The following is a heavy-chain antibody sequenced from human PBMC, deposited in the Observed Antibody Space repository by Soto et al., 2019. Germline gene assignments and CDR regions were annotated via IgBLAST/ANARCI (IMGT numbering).Heavy chain of an antibody. CDR3: ARGGSGYTWLNEF. J-gene: IGHJ4*02. V-gene: IGHV1-69*13. D-gene: IGHD3-22*01. Sequence: SVKVSCKASGGLFSSYPISWVRQVPGQGLEWMGGIIPVFQTAYYTQRFQGRVTITADESTNTAYMELSSLRSEDTAIYYCARGGSGYTWLNEFWGQGTLVTVSS. CDR2: IIPVFQTA. CDR1: GGLFSSYP.